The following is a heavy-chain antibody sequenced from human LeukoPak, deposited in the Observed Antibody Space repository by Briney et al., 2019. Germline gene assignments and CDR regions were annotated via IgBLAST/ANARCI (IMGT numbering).Heavy chain of an antibody. V-gene: IGHV3-48*01. D-gene: IGHD2-2*01. CDR3: ARDRDCSSTSCSKGGYYYYMDV. CDR1: GFTFSSYS. CDR2: ISSSSSTI. J-gene: IGHJ6*03. Sequence: GGSLRLSCAASGFTFSSYSMNWVRQAPGKGLEWVSYISSSSSTIYYADSVKGRFTISRDNAKNSLYLQMNSLRAEDTAVYYCARDRDCSSTSCSKGGYYYYMDVWGKGTTVTVSS.